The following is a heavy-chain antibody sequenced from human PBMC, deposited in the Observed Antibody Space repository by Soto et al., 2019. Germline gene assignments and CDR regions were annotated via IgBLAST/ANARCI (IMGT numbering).Heavy chain of an antibody. D-gene: IGHD3-10*01. V-gene: IGHV4-34*01. CDR2: INHSGST. CDR1: GGSFSGYY. CDR3: ARGGITMVRGVIITDLYYYYGMDV. Sequence: PSETLSLTCAVYGGSFSGYYWSWIRQPPGKGLEWIGEINHSGSTNYNPSLKSRVTISVDTSKNQFSLKLSSVTAADTAVYYCARGGITMVRGVIITDLYYYYGMDVWGQGTTVTVSS. J-gene: IGHJ6*02.